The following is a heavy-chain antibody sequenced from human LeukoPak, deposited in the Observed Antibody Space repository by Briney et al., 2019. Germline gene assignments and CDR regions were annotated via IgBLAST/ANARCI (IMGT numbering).Heavy chain of an antibody. D-gene: IGHD3-10*01. CDR1: GGSISSGGYY. CDR3: ARVNYGSATKEDY. J-gene: IGHJ4*02. V-gene: IGHV4-31*03. Sequence: SETLSLTGTVSGGSISSGGYYWSWIRQHPGKGLEWIGYIYYSGSACYNPSLKSRVTISVDTSENQFSLKLSSVTAADTAVYYCARVNYGSATKEDYWGQGTLVTVSS. CDR2: IYYSGSA.